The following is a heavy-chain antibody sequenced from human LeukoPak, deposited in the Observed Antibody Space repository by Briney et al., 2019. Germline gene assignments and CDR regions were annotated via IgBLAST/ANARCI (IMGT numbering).Heavy chain of an antibody. D-gene: IGHD3-10*01. CDR2: INPSGGST. V-gene: IGHV1-46*01. J-gene: IGHJ4*02. CDR1: GYTFTSYY. CDR3: ARDSIFLEKPHYYGSGSSNLYFDY. Sequence: ASVKVSCKASGYTFTSYYMHWVRQAPGQGLEWMGIINPSGGSTSYAQKFQGRVTMTRDTSTSTVYMELSSLRSEDTAVYYCARDSIFLEKPHYYGSGSSNLYFDYWGQGTLVTVSS.